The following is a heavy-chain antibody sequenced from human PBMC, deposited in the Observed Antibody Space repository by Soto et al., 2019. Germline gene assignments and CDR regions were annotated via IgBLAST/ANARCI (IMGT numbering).Heavy chain of an antibody. CDR2: IIPIFGTA. J-gene: IGHJ6*02. Sequence: SVKVSCKASGVTFSSYATSWVRQAPGQGLEWMGGIIPIFGTASYAQKFQGRVTIIADESTSTAYMELSSLRSEDTAVYYCARDRNVAVRPYNYFYGMDVWGQGTTVTVSS. V-gene: IGHV1-69*13. CDR1: GVTFSSYA. CDR3: ARDRNVAVRPYNYFYGMDV. D-gene: IGHD6-6*01.